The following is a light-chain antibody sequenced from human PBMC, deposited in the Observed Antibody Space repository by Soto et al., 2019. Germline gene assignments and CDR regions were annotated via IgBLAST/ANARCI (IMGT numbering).Light chain of an antibody. V-gene: IGLV2-8*01. Sequence: QSALTQPPSASGSPGQSVAISCTGTSSDVGGYNYVSWYQQHPGKAPKLMIYEVNKRPSGVPDRFSGSKSGNTASLTVSGLQAEDEADYYCLSWDDSLNGVFGGGTKLTVL. CDR2: EVN. J-gene: IGLJ3*02. CDR1: SSDVGGYNY. CDR3: LSWDDSLNGV.